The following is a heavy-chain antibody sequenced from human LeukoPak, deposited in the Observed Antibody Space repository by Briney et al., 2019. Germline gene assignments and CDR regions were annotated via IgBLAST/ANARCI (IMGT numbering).Heavy chain of an antibody. J-gene: IGHJ4*02. D-gene: IGHD4-17*01. V-gene: IGHV3-21*01. Sequence: MAGGSLRLSCAASGFTFSGYTMNWVRQAPGKGLEWVSSIRSSSTYKYYADSVKGRFIISRDNAKNSLYLQMSSLRPEDTAVYYCARSGDYGDYGSFDSWGQGTLVTVSS. CDR3: ARSGDYGDYGSFDS. CDR1: GFTFSGYT. CDR2: IRSSSTYK.